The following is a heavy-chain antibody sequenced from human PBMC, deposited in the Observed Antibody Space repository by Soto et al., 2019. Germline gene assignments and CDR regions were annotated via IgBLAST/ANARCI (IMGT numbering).Heavy chain of an antibody. CDR1: GGSISISNW. Sequence: SDTLSLTCAVSGGSISISNWWSWFRQPPGKGLEWIGEIYHSGSTNYNPSLKSRVTISVDKSKNQFSLKLSSVTAADTAVYYCARSPYYVSSEEYYFDYWGQGTLVTVSS. CDR2: IYHSGST. D-gene: IGHD3-22*01. J-gene: IGHJ4*02. CDR3: ARSPYYVSSEEYYFDY. V-gene: IGHV4-4*02.